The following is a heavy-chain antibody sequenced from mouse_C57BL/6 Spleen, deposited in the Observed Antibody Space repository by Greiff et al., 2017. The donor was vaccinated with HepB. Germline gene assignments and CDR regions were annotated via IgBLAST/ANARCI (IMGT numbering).Heavy chain of an antibody. V-gene: IGHV5-17*01. J-gene: IGHJ4*01. Sequence: EVKLVESGGGLVKPGGSLKLSCAASGFTFSDYGMHWVRQAPEKGLEWVAYISSGSSTIYYADTVKGRFTISRDNAKNTLFLQMTSLRSEDTAMYYCARHGSSPLYAMDYWGQGTSVTVSS. CDR3: ARHGSSPLYAMDY. CDR1: GFTFSDYG. D-gene: IGHD1-1*01. CDR2: ISSGSSTI.